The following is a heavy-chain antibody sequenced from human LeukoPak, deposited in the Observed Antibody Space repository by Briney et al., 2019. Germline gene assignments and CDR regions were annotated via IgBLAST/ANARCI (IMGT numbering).Heavy chain of an antibody. J-gene: IGHJ4*02. Sequence: PGGSLRLSCEASGMNFSNYWMHWARQAPEKGLVWVSRIKSDGTTTSYIDSVKGRFTISRDNAKNTLFLQMNSLRAEDTAVYYCARMGGFGDIWRNYHYAFDSWGQGTLVTVSS. D-gene: IGHD3-9*01. CDR1: GMNFSNYW. V-gene: IGHV3-74*01. CDR3: ARMGGFGDIWRNYHYAFDS. CDR2: IKSDGTTT.